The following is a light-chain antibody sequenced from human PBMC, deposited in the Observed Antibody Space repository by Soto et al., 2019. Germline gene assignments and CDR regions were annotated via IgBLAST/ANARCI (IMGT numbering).Light chain of an antibody. CDR3: HQRSNWPLT. V-gene: IGKV3-11*01. CDR2: DVS. Sequence: EVVLTQSPDTLSLSPGGSATLSCRASQSVSSYLAWYQQRPGQALRLLIYDVSKRATGIPARFSGIGSRTDFTLTINSLEPEDFAIYFCHQRSNWPLTFGGGTKLEIK. CDR1: QSVSSY. J-gene: IGKJ4*01.